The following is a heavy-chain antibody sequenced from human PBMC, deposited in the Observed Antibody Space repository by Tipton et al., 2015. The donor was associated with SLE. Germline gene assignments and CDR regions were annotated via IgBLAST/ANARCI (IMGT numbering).Heavy chain of an antibody. Sequence: TLSLTCAVSGDSIRSHYWSWIRQPPGEGLEWIGSLYYSGNTYYNPSLKSRVTISLDTSKNQFSLKLSSVTAADTAVYYCASLAGFWSGYPDYWGQGTLVTVSS. D-gene: IGHD3-3*01. CDR2: LYYSGNT. J-gene: IGHJ4*02. V-gene: IGHV4-38-2*01. CDR1: GDSIRSHY. CDR3: ASLAGFWSGYPDY.